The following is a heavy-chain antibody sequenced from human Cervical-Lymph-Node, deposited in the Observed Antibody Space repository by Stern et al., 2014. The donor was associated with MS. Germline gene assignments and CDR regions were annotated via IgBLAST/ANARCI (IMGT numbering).Heavy chain of an antibody. Sequence: QITLKESGPTLVKPTQTLTLTCTFSGFSFTSSRMGVGRIRQPPGKALEWLALIYWDDDTRYSPSLKTRLTITKDNSKSQVVLRLTSMAPEDTGTYYCARTDYSLLSGYSHFDYCGQGAPVTVSS. CDR3: ARTDYSLLSGYSHFDY. V-gene: IGHV2-5*02. CDR2: IYWDDDT. D-gene: IGHD3-3*01. CDR1: GFSFTSSRMG. J-gene: IGHJ4*02.